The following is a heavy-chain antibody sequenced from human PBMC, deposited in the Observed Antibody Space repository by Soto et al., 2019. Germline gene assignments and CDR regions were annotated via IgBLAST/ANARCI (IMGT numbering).Heavy chain of an antibody. CDR2: IDPSDSYT. V-gene: IGHV5-10-1*01. Sequence: PGESLKISCKGSGYSFTSYWISWVRQMPGKGLEWMGRIDPSDSYTNYSPSFQGHVTISADKSISTAYLQWSSLKASDTAMYYCARYQGYCSSTSCYHYYYGMDVWGQETTVTVSS. J-gene: IGHJ6*02. CDR3: ARYQGYCSSTSCYHYYYGMDV. CDR1: GYSFTSYW. D-gene: IGHD2-2*01.